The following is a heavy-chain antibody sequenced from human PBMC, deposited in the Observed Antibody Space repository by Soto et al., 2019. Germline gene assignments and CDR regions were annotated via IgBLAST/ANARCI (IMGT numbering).Heavy chain of an antibody. CDR3: ARVRDGYPGGDDAFDI. Sequence: GASVKVSCKASGYTFTSYYMHWVRQAPGQGLEWMGIINPSGGSTSYAQKFQGRVTMTRDTSMSTVYMELSSLRSEDTAVYYCARVRDGYPGGDDAFDIWGKGTMVTVTS. CDR1: GYTFTSYY. D-gene: IGHD2-8*02. V-gene: IGHV1-46*01. CDR2: INPSGGST. J-gene: IGHJ3*02.